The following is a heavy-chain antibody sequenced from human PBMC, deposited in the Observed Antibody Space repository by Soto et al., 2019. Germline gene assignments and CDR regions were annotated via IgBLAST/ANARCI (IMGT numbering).Heavy chain of an antibody. CDR1: GASLSDNY. Sequence: PXETLSLTCAVYGASLSDNYCHWLRQPPVKGLEWIGEINHSGNTNYKPSLRSRVTISIDTSKNQLSLNLRSVSAAETAVYYCARGRGEFDDWGQGTPVTVSS. CDR3: ARGRGEFDD. V-gene: IGHV4-34*01. J-gene: IGHJ5*02. D-gene: IGHD2-21*01. CDR2: INHSGNT.